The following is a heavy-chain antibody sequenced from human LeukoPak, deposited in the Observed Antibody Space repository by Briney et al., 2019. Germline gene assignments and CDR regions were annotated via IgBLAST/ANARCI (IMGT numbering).Heavy chain of an antibody. Sequence: GGSLRLSCAASGFTFSSYGMHWVRQAPGKGLGWVAFIRYDGSNKYYADSVKGRFTISRDNSKNTLYLQMNSLRAEDTAVYYCATDRERWLQSYFDYWGQGTLVSVCS. D-gene: IGHD5-24*01. CDR3: ATDRERWLQSYFDY. CDR2: IRYDGSNK. J-gene: IGHJ4*02. V-gene: IGHV3-30*02. CDR1: GFTFSSYG.